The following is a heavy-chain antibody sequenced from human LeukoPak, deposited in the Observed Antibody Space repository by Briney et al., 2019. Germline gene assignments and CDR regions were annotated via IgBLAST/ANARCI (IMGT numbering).Heavy chain of an antibody. D-gene: IGHD6-13*01. CDR2: IYDSGST. V-gene: IGHV4-39*01. CDR3: ARRGEAAAKGGRYFDQ. J-gene: IGHJ4*02. Sequence: SETLSLTCTVSGVSISSSSYYWGWIRQPPGKGLEWIVNIYDSGSTYYNPSLKSRLTISVDTSKTQFSLKLSSVTAADTAVYFCARRGEAAAKGGRYFDQWGQGTLVTVSS. CDR1: GVSISSSSYY.